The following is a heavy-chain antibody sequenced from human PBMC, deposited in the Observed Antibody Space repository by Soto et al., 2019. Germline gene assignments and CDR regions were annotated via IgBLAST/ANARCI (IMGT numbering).Heavy chain of an antibody. D-gene: IGHD3-10*01. CDR2: ISYDGSNK. CDR1: GFTFSSYG. J-gene: IGHJ4*02. V-gene: IGHV3-30*18. CDR3: AKNITTVRSPLFDY. Sequence: PGGSLRLSCAASGFTFSSYGMHWVRQAPGKGLEWVAVISYDGSNKYYADSVKGRFTISRDNSKNTLYLQMNSLRAEDTAVYYCAKNITTVRSPLFDYWGQGTLVTVSS.